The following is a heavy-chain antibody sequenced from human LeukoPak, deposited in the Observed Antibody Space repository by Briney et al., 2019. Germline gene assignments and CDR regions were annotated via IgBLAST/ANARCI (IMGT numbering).Heavy chain of an antibody. Sequence: PSETLSLTCTVSGGSISSSSYYWGWIRQPPGKGLEWIGSIYYSGSTYYNPSLKSRVTISVDTSKNQFSLKLSSVTAADTAVYYCARTRSYYMDVWAKGTTVTVSS. CDR2: IYYSGST. J-gene: IGHJ6*03. D-gene: IGHD6-19*01. V-gene: IGHV4-39*07. CDR3: ARTRSYYMDV. CDR1: GGSISSSSYY.